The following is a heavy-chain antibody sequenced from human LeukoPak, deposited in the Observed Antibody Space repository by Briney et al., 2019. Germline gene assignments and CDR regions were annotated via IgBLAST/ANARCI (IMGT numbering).Heavy chain of an antibody. CDR2: IYPGDSDT. V-gene: IGHV5-51*01. J-gene: IGHJ4*02. CDR1: GYSFTSYW. Sequence: LGESLKISCKGSGYSFTSYWIGWVRQMPGKGLEWMGIIYPGDSDTRYSPSFQGQVTISADKSISTAYLQWSSLKASDTAMYYCARGRGRQQLEDLFDYWGQGTLVTVSP. D-gene: IGHD6-13*01. CDR3: ARGRGRQQLEDLFDY.